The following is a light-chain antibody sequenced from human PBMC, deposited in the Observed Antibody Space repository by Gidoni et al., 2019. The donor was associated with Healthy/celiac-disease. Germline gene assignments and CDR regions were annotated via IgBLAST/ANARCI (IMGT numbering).Light chain of an antibody. V-gene: IGKV1-39*01. CDR2: AAS. CDR3: QQSYSTLMYT. Sequence: DIQMTQSPSSLSASVGDRVTITCRASQSISSYLNWYQQKPGKAPKLLIYAASSLQSGVPSRFSGSGSGTDFTLTISSLQPEDFATYYCQQSYSTLMYTFXXXTKLENK. CDR1: QSISSY. J-gene: IGKJ2*01.